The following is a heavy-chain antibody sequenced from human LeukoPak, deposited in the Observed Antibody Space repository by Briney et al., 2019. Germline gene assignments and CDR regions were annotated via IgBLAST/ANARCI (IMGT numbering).Heavy chain of an antibody. CDR1: GFTFSSYS. CDR3: ARDDIVVVPAAIDRNYYYYMDV. CDR2: ISSSSSYI. V-gene: IGHV3-21*01. J-gene: IGHJ6*03. Sequence: GGSLRLSCAASGFTFSSYSMNWVPQAPGKGLEWVSSISSSSSYIYYADSVKGRFTISRDNAKNSLYLQMNSLRAEDTTVYYCARDDIVVVPAAIDRNYYYYMDVWGKGTTVTVSS. D-gene: IGHD2-2*02.